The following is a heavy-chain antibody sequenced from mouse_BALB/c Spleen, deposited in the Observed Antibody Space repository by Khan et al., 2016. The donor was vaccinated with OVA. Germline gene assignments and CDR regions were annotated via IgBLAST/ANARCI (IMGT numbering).Heavy chain of an antibody. CDR3: SRPPYCSYTLDY. CDR1: GYTFTSYG. V-gene: IGHV9-3-1*01. Sequence: QIQLVQSGPELTKPGETVKISCKASGYTFTSYGMNWVKQSPGKALKWMGWINTYTGEPTYADDFKGRFAFSLETSASTAYLQINNLKNEDAATYFCSRPPYCSYTLDYWGQGTSVTVSS. D-gene: IGHD2-10*01. CDR2: INTYTGEP. J-gene: IGHJ4*01.